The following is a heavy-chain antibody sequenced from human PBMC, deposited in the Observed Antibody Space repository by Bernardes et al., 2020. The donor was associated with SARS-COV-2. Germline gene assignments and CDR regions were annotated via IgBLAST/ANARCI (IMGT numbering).Heavy chain of an antibody. J-gene: IGHJ4*02. V-gene: IGHV4-61*02. CDR3: ARDVLSGYYSYFDH. CDR1: GGSISSGAYH. D-gene: IGHD3-16*01. Sequence: SETLSLTCTVSGGSISSGAYHWSWIRQPVGKGLEWIGRIYIRGDTNYNPSLKSRVTVSLDTAKNQFSLKLSSVIAADTAVYYCARDVLSGYYSYFDHWGQGTLVTVSS. CDR2: IYIRGDT.